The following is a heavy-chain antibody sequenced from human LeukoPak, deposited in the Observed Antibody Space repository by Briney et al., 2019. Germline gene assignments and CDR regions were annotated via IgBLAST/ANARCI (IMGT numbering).Heavy chain of an antibody. J-gene: IGHJ4*02. CDR3: AREIYSGYDD. CDR2: IYSGGST. Sequence: GWSLRLSCAASGFTVSSNYMSWVRQAPGRGLEWVSVIYSGGSTYYADSVKGRFTISRDNSKNTLYLQMNSLRAEDTAVYYCAREIYSGYDDWGQGTLVTVSS. CDR1: GFTVSSNY. D-gene: IGHD5-12*01. V-gene: IGHV3-53*01.